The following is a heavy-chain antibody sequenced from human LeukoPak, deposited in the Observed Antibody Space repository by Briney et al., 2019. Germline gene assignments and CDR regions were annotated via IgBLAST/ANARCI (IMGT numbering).Heavy chain of an antibody. CDR2: IVVGSGNT. V-gene: IGHV1-58*02. CDR1: AFTFTSSA. D-gene: IGHD4-17*01. CDR3: ARAVYGDYDAGAFDI. Sequence: VASVKVSCKASAFTFTSSAMQWVRQARGQRLEWIGWIVVGSGNTNYAQKFQGRVTMTRDMSTSTVYMELSSLRSEDTAVYYCARAVYGDYDAGAFDIWGQGTMVTVSS. J-gene: IGHJ3*02.